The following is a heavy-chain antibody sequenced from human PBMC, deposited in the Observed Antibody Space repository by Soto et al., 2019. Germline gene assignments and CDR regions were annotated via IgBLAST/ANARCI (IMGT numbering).Heavy chain of an antibody. CDR2: ISGSGGST. J-gene: IGHJ4*02. V-gene: IGHV3-23*01. CDR3: AKDMSEGVGYCSGGSCFPFDY. Sequence: EVQLLESGGGLVQPGGSLRLSCAASGFTFSSYAMSWVRQAPGKGLEWVSAISGSGGSTYYADSVMGGCTISRDNAKSTLYLQMNSLRAEDTAVYYCAKDMSEGVGYCSGGSCFPFDYWGQGTLVTVSS. D-gene: IGHD2-15*01. CDR1: GFTFSSYA.